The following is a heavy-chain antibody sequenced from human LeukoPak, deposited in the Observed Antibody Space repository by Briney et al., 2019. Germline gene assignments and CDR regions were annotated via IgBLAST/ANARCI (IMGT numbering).Heavy chain of an antibody. CDR3: ARSAIHIAAGAFDI. V-gene: IGHV1-45*02. CDR1: GYTFTYRY. Sequence: EASVKVSCKASGYTFTYRYLHWVRQAPGQALEWMGWITPFNGNTNYAQKFQDRVTITRDRSMSTVYMELSGLRSEDTAMYYCARSAIHIAAGAFDIWGQGTMVTVSS. D-gene: IGHD6-13*01. CDR2: ITPFNGNT. J-gene: IGHJ3*02.